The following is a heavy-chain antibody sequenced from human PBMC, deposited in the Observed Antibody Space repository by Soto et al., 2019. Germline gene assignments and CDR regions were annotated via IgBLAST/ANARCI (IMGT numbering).Heavy chain of an antibody. Sequence: EVQLVESGGNLVQRGGSLRLSCVASGFTFSVNSMNWVRQAPGKGLEWFSYITSDTKTIKYADSVKGRFNISRDNAKNSVYLQMNSLRDEDTAVYYCARSVEGHFDYWGQGTVVTVSS. J-gene: IGHJ4*02. CDR2: ITSDTKTI. CDR3: ARSVEGHFDY. V-gene: IGHV3-48*02. CDR1: GFTFSVNS. D-gene: IGHD6-19*01.